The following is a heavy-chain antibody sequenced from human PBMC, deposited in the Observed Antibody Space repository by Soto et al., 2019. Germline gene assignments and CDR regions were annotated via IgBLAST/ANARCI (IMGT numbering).Heavy chain of an antibody. CDR1: EFTFNKPW. Sequence: HHGGSTKLSRVASEFTFNKPWMSWVRQAPGKGLEWVADIKPDGSVKYYLDSVKGRFTISRDNAKSSVYLQMSSLRAEDTAVYYCARGHYGRDYWGQGSLVTVSS. J-gene: IGHJ4*02. D-gene: IGHD4-17*01. CDR3: ARGHYGRDY. V-gene: IGHV3-7*01. CDR2: IKPDGSVK.